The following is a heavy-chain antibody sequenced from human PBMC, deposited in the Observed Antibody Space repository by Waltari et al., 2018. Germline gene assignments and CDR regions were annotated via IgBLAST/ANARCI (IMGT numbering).Heavy chain of an antibody. V-gene: IGHV3-15*01. CDR2: IRGKSGGGTT. CDR3: TTATTPPHGAFDS. D-gene: IGHD2-15*01. CDR1: GFSFTNAW. J-gene: IGHJ3*02. Sequence: EVQLVESGGGFVRPGGSLTLSCAASGFSFTNAWMTWVRQAPGMGLEWVGRIRGKSGGGTTDYAAPVKGRFTISRDDSRNTLNLHMVGLKTEDTAVYFCTTATTPPHGAFDSWGQGTMVTVSS.